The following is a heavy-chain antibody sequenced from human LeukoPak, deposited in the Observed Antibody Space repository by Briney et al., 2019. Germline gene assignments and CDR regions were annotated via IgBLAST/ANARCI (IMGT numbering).Heavy chain of an antibody. Sequence: GGSLRLSCAASGFTFSSYAMSWVRQAPGKGLEWVSAISSGGTPYYAASVRGRFIISRDTSTNTLYLQVKSLTAEDTAVYYCAKPEVGVASIDCWGQGALVTVSS. J-gene: IGHJ4*02. CDR1: GFTFSSYA. CDR2: ISSGGTP. V-gene: IGHV3-23*01. CDR3: AKPEVGVASIDC. D-gene: IGHD2-2*01.